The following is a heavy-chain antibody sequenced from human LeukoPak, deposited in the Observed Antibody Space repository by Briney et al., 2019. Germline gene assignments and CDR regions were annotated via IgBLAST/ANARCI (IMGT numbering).Heavy chain of an antibody. CDR1: GFTVSSYG. J-gene: IGHJ5*02. CDR2: ILFDGSNK. V-gene: IGHV3-30*02. D-gene: IGHD1-14*01. CDR3: ARGTYMSPNWFDP. Sequence: GGSLRLSCAASGFTVSSYGMYWVRQAPGKGLEWVAFILFDGSNKYYADSVKGRFTISRDNSKNTLYLQMNSLRAEDTAVYYCARGTYMSPNWFDPWGRGTLVTVSS.